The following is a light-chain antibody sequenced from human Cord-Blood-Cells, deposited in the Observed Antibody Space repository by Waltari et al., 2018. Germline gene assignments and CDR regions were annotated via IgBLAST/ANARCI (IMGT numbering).Light chain of an antibody. CDR3: CSYAGSYV. CDR1: SSDDGGYNY. V-gene: IGLV2-11*01. CDR2: DVS. J-gene: IGLJ1*01. Sequence: QSALTQPRSLSGSPGQSVTISCPGTSSDDGGYNYVSWYHQHPDKAPQLMIYDVSKRPSGLPDRFSGSKSGTTASLTISGLQAEDEADYYCCSYAGSYVFGTGTKVTVL.